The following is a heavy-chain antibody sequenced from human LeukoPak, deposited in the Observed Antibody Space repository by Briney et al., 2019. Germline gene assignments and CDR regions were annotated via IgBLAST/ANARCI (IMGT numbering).Heavy chain of an antibody. J-gene: IGHJ4*02. CDR3: ARGGIWSGYYK. CDR1: GGSISSSDW. D-gene: IGHD3-3*01. V-gene: IGHV4-4*02. CDR2: INHSGST. Sequence: SETLSLTCAVSGGSISSSDWWSWVRQPPGKGLEWIGEINHSGSTNYNPSLKSRVTISVDTSKNQFSLKLSSVTAADTAVYYCARGGIWSGYYKWGQGTLVTVSS.